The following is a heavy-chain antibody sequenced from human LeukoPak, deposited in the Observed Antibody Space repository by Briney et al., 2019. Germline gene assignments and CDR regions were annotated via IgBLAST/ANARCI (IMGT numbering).Heavy chain of an antibody. CDR1: GFTFSSYW. J-gene: IGHJ3*02. CDR3: ARDPGFYYYGSGNHDAFDI. V-gene: IGHV3-7*01. D-gene: IGHD3-10*01. Sequence: PGGSLRLSCAASGFTFSSYWMSWVRQAPGKGLEWVANIKQDGGEKYYVDSVKGRFTISRDNAKNSLYLQMNSLRAEDTAVYYCARDPGFYYYGSGNHDAFDIWGQGTMVTVSS. CDR2: IKQDGGEK.